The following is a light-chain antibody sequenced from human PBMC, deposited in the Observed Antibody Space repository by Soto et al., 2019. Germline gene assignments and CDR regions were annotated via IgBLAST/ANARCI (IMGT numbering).Light chain of an antibody. CDR2: AAS. CDR1: QGIRND. Sequence: SLSAVSASVEDRVTITCRASQGIRNDLGWYQQKPGKAPKLLIYAASSLQRGVPSRFSGSGSGTDFTLTISSLQAEDFARYYCTLYDIQLNPFGEGTNVAIK. V-gene: IGKV1-6*01. CDR3: TLYDIQLNP. J-gene: IGKJ4*01.